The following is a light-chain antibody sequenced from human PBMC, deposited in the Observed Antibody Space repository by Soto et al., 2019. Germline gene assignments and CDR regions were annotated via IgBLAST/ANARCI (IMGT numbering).Light chain of an antibody. CDR3: QQYKVYPYT. Sequence: DIQMTQSPSSVSASVGDRVTITCRASQGISSWLAWYQQKPGKAPKLLIYAASSLQSGVPSRFSGSDSGTDFTLTISSLRPDDFATFYCQQYKVYPYTFGQGTILDI. CDR2: AAS. CDR1: QGISSW. J-gene: IGKJ2*01. V-gene: IGKV1-12*01.